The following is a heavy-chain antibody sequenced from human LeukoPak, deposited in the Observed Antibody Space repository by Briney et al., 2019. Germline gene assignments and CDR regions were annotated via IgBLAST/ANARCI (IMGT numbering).Heavy chain of an antibody. V-gene: IGHV3-23*01. J-gene: IGHJ6*03. CDR3: AKVRGTYYYMDV. CDR1: EFNFRSFA. Sequence: GGSLRLSCRASEFNFRSFAMNWVRQAPGKGLEWVSTISGGGGSTYYADSVKGRFAISRDNLNNTLYLQMDSLRADDTAVYYCAKVRGTYYYMDVWGKGTTATVSS. CDR2: ISGGGGST.